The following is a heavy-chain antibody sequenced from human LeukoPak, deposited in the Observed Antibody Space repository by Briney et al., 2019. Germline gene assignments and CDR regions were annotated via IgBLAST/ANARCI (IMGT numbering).Heavy chain of an antibody. CDR2: IYYSGST. Sequence: SETLSLTCTVSGGSISSYYWSWIRQPPGKGLEWIGYIYYSGSTNYNPSLKSRGTISVDTSKNQFSLKLSSGTAADTAVYYCARGSYYYDSSGYSETGEIDWGQGTLVTVSS. J-gene: IGHJ4*02. D-gene: IGHD3-22*01. CDR3: ARGSYYYDSSGYSETGEID. V-gene: IGHV4-59*01. CDR1: GGSISSYY.